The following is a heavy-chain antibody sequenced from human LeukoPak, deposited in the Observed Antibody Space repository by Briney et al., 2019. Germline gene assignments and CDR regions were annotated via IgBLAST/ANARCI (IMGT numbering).Heavy chain of an antibody. J-gene: IGHJ5*02. V-gene: IGHV1-8*03. Sequence: ASVKVSCKASGYTFTSYDINWVRQATGQGLEWMGWMNPNSGNTGYAQKFQGRVTITRNTSISTAYMELSSLRSEDTAVYYCARGLSSGYCSGGSCRNWFDPWGQGTLVTVSS. CDR2: MNPNSGNT. CDR1: GYTFTSYD. D-gene: IGHD2-15*01. CDR3: ARGLSSGYCSGGSCRNWFDP.